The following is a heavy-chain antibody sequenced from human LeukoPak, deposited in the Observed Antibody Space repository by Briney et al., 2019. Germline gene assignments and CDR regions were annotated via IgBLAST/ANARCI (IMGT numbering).Heavy chain of an antibody. CDR3: AKDPSGWRVKGYYYYYGIDV. D-gene: IGHD6-19*01. V-gene: IGHV3-23*02. Sequence: GGSLTLSCAPSRFTFSSYAMSWVRQPPGRGLEWVSATSVSGGTTYYIDSVKGRCTITRDNFNNTLYLQMNSLRAEDTAVYYCAKDPSGWRVKGYYYYYGIDVGGQETTVTVSS. CDR2: TSVSGGTT. J-gene: IGHJ6*02. CDR1: RFTFSSYA.